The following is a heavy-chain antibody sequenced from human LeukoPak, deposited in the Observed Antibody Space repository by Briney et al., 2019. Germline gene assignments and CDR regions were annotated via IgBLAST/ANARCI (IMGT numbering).Heavy chain of an antibody. CDR2: ISSSSSYI. CDR3: ARTQYSSPRFDY. V-gene: IGHV3-21*01. Sequence: GGSLRLSCAASGFTFSSYSMNWVRQAPGKGLEWVSSISSSSSYIYYADSVKGRFTISRDNAKNPLYLQMNSLRAEDTAVYYCARTQYSSPRFDYWGQGTLVTVSS. CDR1: GFTFSSYS. D-gene: IGHD6-6*01. J-gene: IGHJ4*02.